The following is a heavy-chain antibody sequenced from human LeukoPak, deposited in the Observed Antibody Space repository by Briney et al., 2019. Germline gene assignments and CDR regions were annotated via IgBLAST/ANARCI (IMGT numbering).Heavy chain of an antibody. Sequence: ASVKVSCKASAYTFTGYYMHWVRQAPGQGLEWMGWINPNSGGTNYAQKFQGRVTMTRDTSISTAYMELSRLRSDDTAVYYCERAVAGTTETDDYWGQGTLVTVSS. CDR3: ERAVAGTTETDDY. J-gene: IGHJ4*02. V-gene: IGHV1-2*02. CDR1: AYTFTGYY. D-gene: IGHD6-19*01. CDR2: INPNSGGT.